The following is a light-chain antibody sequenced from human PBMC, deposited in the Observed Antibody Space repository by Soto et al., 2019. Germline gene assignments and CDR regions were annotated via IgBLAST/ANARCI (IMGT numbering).Light chain of an antibody. J-gene: IGLJ1*01. CDR2: EVS. CDR3: SLYTTSSTFV. CDR1: SSDVGSYNR. Sequence: QSALTQPPSVSGSPGQSVTISCTETSSDVGSYNRVSWYQQSPGTAPKLMIYEVSNRPSGVSDRFSGSKSGNTASLTISGLQAEDEADYYCSLYTTSSTFVFGTGTKLTVL. V-gene: IGLV2-18*01.